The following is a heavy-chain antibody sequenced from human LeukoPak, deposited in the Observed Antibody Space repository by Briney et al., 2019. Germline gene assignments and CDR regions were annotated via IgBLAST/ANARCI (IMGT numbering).Heavy chain of an antibody. CDR1: GGSFSGYY. CDR2: INHSGST. V-gene: IGHV4-34*01. CDR3: ARGGAYCGGDCDPGQPTRDY. D-gene: IGHD2-21*02. Sequence: SETLSLTCAVYGGSFSGYYWSWIRQPPGKGLEWIGEINHSGSTNYNPSLKSRVTISVDTSKNQFSLKLSSVTAADTAVYYCARGGAYCGGDCDPGQPTRDYWGQGTLVTVSS. J-gene: IGHJ4*02.